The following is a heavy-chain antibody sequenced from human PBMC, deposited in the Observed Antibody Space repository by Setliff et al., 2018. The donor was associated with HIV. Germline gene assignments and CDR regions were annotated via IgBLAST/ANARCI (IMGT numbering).Heavy chain of an antibody. D-gene: IGHD3-3*01. Sequence: PSETLSLTCAVYGGSFIGYYWSWIRQPPGKGLEWIGEINHSGSTNYNPSLKSRVTISVDTSKNQFSLRLSSVAAGDTAVYYCARSIVPVASGYYYFEYWGQGTLVTVSS. CDR2: INHSGST. V-gene: IGHV4-34*01. J-gene: IGHJ4*02. CDR1: GGSFIGYY. CDR3: ARSIVPVASGYYYFEY.